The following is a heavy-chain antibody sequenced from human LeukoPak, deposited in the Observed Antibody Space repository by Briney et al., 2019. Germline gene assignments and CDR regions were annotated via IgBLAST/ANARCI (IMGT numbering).Heavy chain of an antibody. Sequence: GASVKVSCKASGYTFTGYYMHWVRQAPGQGLAWMGWINPNSGGTNYAQKFQGRVTMTRDTSISTAYMELSRLRSDDTAVYYCARVKSSSGWPYYFDYWGQGTLVTVSS. D-gene: IGHD6-19*01. CDR3: ARVKSSSGWPYYFDY. CDR1: GYTFTGYY. V-gene: IGHV1-2*02. CDR2: INPNSGGT. J-gene: IGHJ4*02.